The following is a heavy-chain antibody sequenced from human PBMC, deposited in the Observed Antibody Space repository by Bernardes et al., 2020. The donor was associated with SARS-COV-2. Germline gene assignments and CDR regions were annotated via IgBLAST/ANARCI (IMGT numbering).Heavy chain of an antibody. CDR1: GGSISTTTYY. CDR3: ARMIHPDYYDSSAYYGGFDY. D-gene: IGHD3-22*01. J-gene: IGHJ4*02. CDR2: IYFTGIT. Sequence: SETLSLTCTVSGGSISTTTYYWGWIRQPPGKGLEWIGSIYFTGITHDNPSLKSRVTISVDTSKNQFSLRLNSVAAADTAVYYCARMIHPDYYDSSAYYGGFDYWGQGTLVTVSS. V-gene: IGHV4-39*01.